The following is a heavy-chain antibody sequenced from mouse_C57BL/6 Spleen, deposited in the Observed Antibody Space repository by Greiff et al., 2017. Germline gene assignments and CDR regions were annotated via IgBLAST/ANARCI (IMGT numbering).Heavy chain of an antibody. CDR1: GYTFTSYW. D-gene: IGHD4-1*01. V-gene: IGHV1-69*01. CDR3: ARAELGRYFDV. Sequence: QVQLQQPGAELVMPGASVKLSCKASGYTFTSYWMHWVKQRPGQGLEWIGEIDPSDSYTNYNQKFKGKSTLTVDKSSSTAYMQLSSLTSEDSAVYYCARAELGRYFDVWGQGTTLTVSS. CDR2: IDPSDSYT. J-gene: IGHJ2*01.